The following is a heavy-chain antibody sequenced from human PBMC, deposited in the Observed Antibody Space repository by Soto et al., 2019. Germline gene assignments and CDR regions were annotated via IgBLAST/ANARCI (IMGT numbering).Heavy chain of an antibody. CDR3: ACIDFWSGSGSSYYYGMDV. CDR1: GYTFTNSG. CDR2: IRVNNGDT. D-gene: IGHD3-3*01. Sequence: ASVKVSCKASGYTFTNSGFSWVRQAPGQGLEWVGWIRVNNGDTHYAQKHQGRVTMTTDTSTSTAIMELRSLRYEDTAVYYCACIDFWSGSGSSYYYGMDVWGQGTTVTVS. V-gene: IGHV1-18*01. J-gene: IGHJ6*02.